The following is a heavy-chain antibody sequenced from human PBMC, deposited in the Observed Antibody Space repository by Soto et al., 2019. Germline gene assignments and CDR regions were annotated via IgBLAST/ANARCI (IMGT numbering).Heavy chain of an antibody. CDR3: ARSQAVVWGGYYYDTIVDTSTYYGMDV. Sequence: ASVKVSCKASGYTFTSYAMHWVRQAPGQRLEWMGWINAGNGNTKYSQKFQGRVTITRDTSASTAYMELSSLRSEDTAVYYCARSQAVVWGGYYYDTIVDTSTYYGMDVWGQGTTVTVSS. V-gene: IGHV1-3*01. J-gene: IGHJ6*02. CDR2: INAGNGNT. CDR1: GYTFTSYA. D-gene: IGHD3-22*01.